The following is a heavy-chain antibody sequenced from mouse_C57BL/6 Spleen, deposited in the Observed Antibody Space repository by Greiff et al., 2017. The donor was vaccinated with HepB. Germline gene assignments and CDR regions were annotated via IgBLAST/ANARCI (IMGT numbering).Heavy chain of an antibody. CDR1: GFNIKDDY. Sequence: VQLQQSGAELVRPGASVKLSCTASGFNIKDDYMHWVKQRPEQGLEWIGWIDPENGDTEYASKFQGKATITADTSSNTAYLQLSSLTSEDTAVYYCTTGPYFDVWGTGTTVTVSS. CDR2: IDPENGDT. CDR3: TTGPYFDV. V-gene: IGHV14-4*01. J-gene: IGHJ1*03.